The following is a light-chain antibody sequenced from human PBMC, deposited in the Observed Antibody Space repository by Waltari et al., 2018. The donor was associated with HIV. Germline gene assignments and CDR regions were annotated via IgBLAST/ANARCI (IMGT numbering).Light chain of an antibody. CDR3: SSYTSTSTVYV. Sequence: QSALNPPASVSGSPGRSITIACTGTSSEVGGYNSVSWYQLHPGTAPKLMIYAVSNRPSGGSSRCAGSKSDNTASLTISGLQAEDEADYYCSSYTSTSTVYVFGTGTEVTVL. CDR1: SSEVGGYNS. CDR2: AVS. J-gene: IGLJ1*01. V-gene: IGLV2-14*03.